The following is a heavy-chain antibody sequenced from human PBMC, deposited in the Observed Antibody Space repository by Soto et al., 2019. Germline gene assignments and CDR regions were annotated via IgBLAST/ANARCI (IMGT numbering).Heavy chain of an antibody. CDR3: ARFLTRTKNNWFDP. D-gene: IGHD3-9*01. CDR2: INHSGST. J-gene: IGHJ5*02. V-gene: IGHV4-34*01. CDR1: GGSFSGYY. Sequence: PSETLSLTCAVDGGSFSGYYWSWIRQPPGKGLEWIGEINHSGSTNYNPSLKSRVTISVDTSKNQFSLKLSSVTAADTAVYYCARFLTRTKNNWFDPWGQGTLVTVSS.